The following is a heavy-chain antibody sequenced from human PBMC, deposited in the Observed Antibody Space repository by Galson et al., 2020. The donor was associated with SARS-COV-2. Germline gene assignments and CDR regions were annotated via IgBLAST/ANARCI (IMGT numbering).Heavy chain of an antibody. D-gene: IGHD4-17*01. V-gene: IGHV3-21*01. J-gene: IGHJ6*02. Sequence: GESLKISCAASGFTFSSYSMNWVRQAPGKGLEWVSSISSSSSYIYYADSVKGRFTISRDNAKNSLYLQMNSLRAEDTAVYYCASPYGDYAHYYYYGMDVWGQGTTVTVSS. CDR1: GFTFSSYS. CDR3: ASPYGDYAHYYYYGMDV. CDR2: ISSSSSYI.